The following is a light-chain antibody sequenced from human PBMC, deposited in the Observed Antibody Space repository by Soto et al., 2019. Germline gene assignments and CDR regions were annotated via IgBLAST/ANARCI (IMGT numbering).Light chain of an antibody. CDR1: SSDVGSYNR. V-gene: IGLV2-18*02. CDR3: YSFTSSNTYV. J-gene: IGLJ1*01. Sequence: QSVLTQPPSGSGSPGQSVTISCTGTSSDVGSYNRVSWYQQPPGTAPKVIIYEVSNRPSGVPDRFSGSKSGNTASLTISGLQPEDEADYYCYSFTSSNTYVFGTGTKVTVL. CDR2: EVS.